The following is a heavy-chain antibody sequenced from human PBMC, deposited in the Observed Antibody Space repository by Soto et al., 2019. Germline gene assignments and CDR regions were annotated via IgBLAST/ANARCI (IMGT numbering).Heavy chain of an antibody. V-gene: IGHV1-69*01. CDR3: ARVTMVRGVHNWFDP. CDR1: GGTFSTYA. D-gene: IGHD3-10*01. J-gene: IGHJ5*02. CDR2: IIPIFGAA. Sequence: QVQLVQSGAEVKKPGSSVKVSCKASGGTFSTYAINWVRQAPGQGLEWMGGIIPIFGAANYAQKFQGRVTITAEESTSTAYMELGSLRSEDTAVYYCARVTMVRGVHNWFDPWGQGTLVTVSS.